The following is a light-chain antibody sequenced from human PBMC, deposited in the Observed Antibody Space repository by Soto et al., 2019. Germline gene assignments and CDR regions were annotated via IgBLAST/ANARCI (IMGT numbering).Light chain of an antibody. J-gene: IGKJ4*01. CDR1: QSVSSY. CDR3: QQRSNWPQLT. Sequence: EIVLTHSPATLSLSPWEIATLSCGASQSVSSYLAWYQQKPGQAPRLLIYDASNRATGIPARFSGSGSGTDFALIISSLEPEDFAVYYCQQRSNWPQLTFGGGTKVDIK. CDR2: DAS. V-gene: IGKV3-11*01.